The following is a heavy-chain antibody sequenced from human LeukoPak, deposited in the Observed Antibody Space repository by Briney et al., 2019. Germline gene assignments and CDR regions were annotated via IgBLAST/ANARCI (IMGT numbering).Heavy chain of an antibody. CDR2: IYHSGST. CDR1: GYSSSSGYY. Sequence: PSETLSLTCAVSGYSSSSGYYWGWIRQPPGKGLEWIGSIYHSGSTYYNPSLKSRVTISVDTSKNQFSLKLSSVTAADTAVYYCARRGSAAGTGFDYWGQGTLVTVSS. J-gene: IGHJ4*02. V-gene: IGHV4-38-2*01. CDR3: ARRGSAAGTGFDY. D-gene: IGHD6-13*01.